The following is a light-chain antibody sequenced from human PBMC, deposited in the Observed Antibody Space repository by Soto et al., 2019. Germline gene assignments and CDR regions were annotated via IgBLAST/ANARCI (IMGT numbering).Light chain of an antibody. CDR3: QQRSNWPSIT. CDR2: DAS. V-gene: IGKV3-11*01. Sequence: EIVLTQSPAAQSLSPGERATVSSRFSQSVSSYSAWHQHKPGQAPRLLIYDASDRATGIPARFSGSESGTDFTLTISGLEPEDFAVYYCQQRSNWPSITFGQGTRLEIK. CDR1: QSVSSY. J-gene: IGKJ5*01.